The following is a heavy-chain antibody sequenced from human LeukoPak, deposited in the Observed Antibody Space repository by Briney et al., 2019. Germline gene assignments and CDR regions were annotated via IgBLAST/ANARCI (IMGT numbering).Heavy chain of an antibody. Sequence: GGSLRLSCAASGFIFSSAWMTWVRQAPGKGLEWVGHIKNKTNGGTTDYAAPVKGRFVISRDDSKNTLYLQMNSLRTEDTAVYYCARGLCTSTSCYQGPFDYWGQGMLVTVSS. CDR1: GFIFSSAW. CDR3: ARGLCTSTSCYQGPFDY. J-gene: IGHJ4*02. V-gene: IGHV3-15*01. CDR2: IKNKTNGGTT. D-gene: IGHD2-2*01.